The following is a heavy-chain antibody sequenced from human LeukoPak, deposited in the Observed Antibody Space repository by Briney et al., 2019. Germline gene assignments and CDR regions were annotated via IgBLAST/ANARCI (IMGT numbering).Heavy chain of an antibody. CDR2: ISAYNGNT. CDR3: AKIAVAGTIGWFDP. V-gene: IGHV1-18*04. J-gene: IGHJ5*02. CDR1: GYTFTSYG. D-gene: IGHD6-19*01. Sequence: ASVKVSCKASGYTFTSYGTSWVRQAPGQGLEWMGWISAYNGNTNYAQKLQGRVTMTTDTSTSTAYMELRSLRSDDTAVYYCAKIAVAGTIGWFDPWGQGTLVTVSS.